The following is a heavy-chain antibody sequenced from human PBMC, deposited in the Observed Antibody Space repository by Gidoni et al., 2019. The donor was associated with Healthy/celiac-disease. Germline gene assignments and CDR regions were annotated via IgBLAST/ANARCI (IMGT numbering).Heavy chain of an antibody. V-gene: IGHV4-39*01. CDR1: GGSISSSSYY. CDR3: ATWGLYLYYFDY. D-gene: IGHD3-16*01. CDR2: IYYSGST. Sequence: QLQLQESGAGLVKPSETLSLTCTVSGGSISSSSYYWGWIRQPPGKGREWIGSIYYSGSTYYNPSLKSRVTISVDTSKNQFSLKLSSVTAADTAAYYCATWGLYLYYFDYWGQGTLVTVSS. J-gene: IGHJ4*02.